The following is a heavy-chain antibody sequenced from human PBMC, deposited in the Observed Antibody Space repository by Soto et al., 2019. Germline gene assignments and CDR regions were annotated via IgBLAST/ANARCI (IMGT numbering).Heavy chain of an antibody. V-gene: IGHV3-7*01. D-gene: IGHD3-10*01. J-gene: IGHJ3*02. CDR3: ARDRAGDAFDI. CDR2: IKQDGSEK. CDR1: GFTFSSYW. Sequence: PGGSLRLSCAASGFTFSSYWMSWVRQAPGKGLEWVANIKQDGSEKYYVVSVKGRFTISRDNAKNSLYLQMNSLRAEDTAVYYCARDRAGDAFDIWGQGTMVTVSS.